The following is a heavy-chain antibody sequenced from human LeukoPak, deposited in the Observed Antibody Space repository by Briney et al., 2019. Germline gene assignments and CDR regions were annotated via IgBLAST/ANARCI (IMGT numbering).Heavy chain of an antibody. CDR2: ISGSSGNT. D-gene: IGHD1-1*01. CDR3: AKDANGYLARDAFDI. Sequence: PGGSLRLSCAASGFTFNTYAMSWVRQAPGKGLEWVSAISGSSGNTYYADSVKGRFTFSRDNSKNTLYLQMNSLRAEDTAVYYCAKDANGYLARDAFDIWGQGTMVTVSS. J-gene: IGHJ3*02. CDR1: GFTFNTYA. V-gene: IGHV3-23*01.